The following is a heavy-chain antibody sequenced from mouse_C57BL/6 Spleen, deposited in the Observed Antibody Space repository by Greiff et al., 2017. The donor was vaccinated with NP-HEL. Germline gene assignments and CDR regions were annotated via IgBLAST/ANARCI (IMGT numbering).Heavy chain of an antibody. V-gene: IGHV1-82*01. CDR2: IYPGDGDT. CDR3: ARGTGATWFAY. D-gene: IGHD4-1*01. J-gene: IGHJ3*01. Sequence: QVQLQQSGPELVKPGASVKISCKASGYAFSSSWMNWVKQRPGTGLEWIGRIYPGDGDTNYNGKFKGKATLTADKSSSTAYMQLSSLTSKDSAVYFCARGTGATWFAYWGQGTLVTVSA. CDR1: GYAFSSSW.